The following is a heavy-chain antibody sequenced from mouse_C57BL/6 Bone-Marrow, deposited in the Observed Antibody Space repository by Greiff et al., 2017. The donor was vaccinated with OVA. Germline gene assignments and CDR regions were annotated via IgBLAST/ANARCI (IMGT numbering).Heavy chain of an antibody. V-gene: IGHV2-6*03. CDR2: IWSDGST. Sequence: VQRVQSGPGLVAPSPSLSITCTVSCFSFTSYGVHWVRQPPGQGLEWLVVIWSDGSTTYNSALKSRLSISKDNSKSQVFLKMNSLQTDDTAMYYCARGDGYAMDYWGQGTSVTVSS. J-gene: IGHJ4*01. CDR1: CFSFTSYG. CDR3: ARGDGYAMDY. D-gene: IGHD2-3*01.